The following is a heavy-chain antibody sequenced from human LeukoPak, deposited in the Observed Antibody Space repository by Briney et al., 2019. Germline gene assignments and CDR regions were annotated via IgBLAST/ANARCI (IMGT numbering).Heavy chain of an antibody. V-gene: IGHV4-31*03. D-gene: IGHD6-13*01. J-gene: IGHJ5*02. CDR1: GGSISSGGYY. Sequence: PSETLSLTCTVSGGSISSGGYYWSWIRQHPGKGLEWIGYIYYSGSTYYNPSLKSRVTISVDTSKNQFSLKLSSVTAADTAVYYCARDYRIAAADNWFDPWGQGTLVTVSS. CDR2: IYYSGST. CDR3: ARDYRIAAADNWFDP.